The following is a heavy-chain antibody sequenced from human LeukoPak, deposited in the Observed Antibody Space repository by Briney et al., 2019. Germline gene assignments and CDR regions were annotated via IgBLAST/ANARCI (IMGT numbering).Heavy chain of an antibody. CDR3: AREGASNGYHYGMDV. Sequence: PGGSLRLSCAGSGFTFSRYNMHWVRRAPGKGLEWVALISFGGSPTYYADSVRGRFTISRDNSKNTLFLQMSSLKAEDTSVYYCAREGASNGYHYGMDVWGQGTTVSVSS. CDR1: GFTFSRYN. V-gene: IGHV3-30*04. J-gene: IGHJ6*02. CDR2: ISFGGSPT. D-gene: IGHD5-12*01.